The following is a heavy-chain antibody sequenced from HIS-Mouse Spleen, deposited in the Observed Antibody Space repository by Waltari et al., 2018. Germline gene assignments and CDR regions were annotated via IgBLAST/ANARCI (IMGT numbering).Heavy chain of an antibody. D-gene: IGHD2-8*01. J-gene: IGHJ4*02. Sequence: QVQLVQSGAEVKKPGASVKVSCKASGYTFTSYDINRVRQAPGQGLEWMGWMNPNSGNTGYAQKFQGRVTMTRNTSISTAYMELSSLRSEDTAVYYCARGGDIVLMVYASSFDYWGQGTLVTVSS. CDR2: MNPNSGNT. CDR3: ARGGDIVLMVYASSFDY. V-gene: IGHV1-8*01. CDR1: GYTFTSYD.